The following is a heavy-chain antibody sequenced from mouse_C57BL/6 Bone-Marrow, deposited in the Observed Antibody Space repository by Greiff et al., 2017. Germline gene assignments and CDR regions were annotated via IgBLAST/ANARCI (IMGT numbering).Heavy chain of an antibody. D-gene: IGHD2-3*01. Sequence: EVQLQQSGAELVRPGASVKLSCTASGFNIKDDYMHWVKQRPEQGLEWIGWIDPENGDTEYASKFQGKATITADTSSNTAYLQLSSLTSEDTAVYYYTTHDGYSYYCDYWGQGTTLTVSS. CDR3: TTHDGYSYYCDY. CDR2: IDPENGDT. CDR1: GFNIKDDY. J-gene: IGHJ2*01. V-gene: IGHV14-4*01.